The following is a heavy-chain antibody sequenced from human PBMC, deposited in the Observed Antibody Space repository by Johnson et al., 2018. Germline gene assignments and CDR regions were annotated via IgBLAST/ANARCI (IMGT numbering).Heavy chain of an antibody. CDR1: GGSISPFY. CDR2: IFYSGST. D-gene: IGHD6-6*01. CDR3: ARGALDDSTSFGYYYYMDV. V-gene: IGHV4-59*01. J-gene: IGHJ6*03. Sequence: QVQLQESGPGLVKPSETLSLTCTVSGGSISPFYWSWIRQPPGKGLEWIGYIFYSGSTNYNPSLKSRVTVSVDTSENQFSLKLGSVTAADTAVYYCARGALDDSTSFGYYYYMDVWGKGTTVTVSS.